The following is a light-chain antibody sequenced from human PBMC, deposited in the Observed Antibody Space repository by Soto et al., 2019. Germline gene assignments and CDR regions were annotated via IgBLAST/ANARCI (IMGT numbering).Light chain of an antibody. J-gene: IGLJ2*01. Sequence: QLVLTQSTSAAASLGASVKLTCTLSSGHSSYAIAWHQQQPEKGPRYLMKLNSDGSHSKGDGIPDRFSGSSSGAERYLTITSLQSEDEADYYCQTWGTGSVVFGGGTQLTV. V-gene: IGLV4-69*01. CDR3: QTWGTGSVV. CDR1: SGHSSYA. CDR2: LNSDGSH.